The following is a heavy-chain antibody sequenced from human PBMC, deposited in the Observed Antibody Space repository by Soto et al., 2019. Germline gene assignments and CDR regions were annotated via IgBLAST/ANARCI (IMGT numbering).Heavy chain of an antibody. CDR2: INHSGST. D-gene: IGHD2-2*01. Sequence: SETLSLTCAVYGGSFSGYYWSWIRQPPGKGLEWIGEINHSGSTNYNPSLKSRVTISVDTSKNQFSLKLSSVTAADTAVYYCARGQAGPSWGDAFDIWGQGTMVTVSS. CDR1: GGSFSGYY. CDR3: ARGQAGPSWGDAFDI. V-gene: IGHV4-34*01. J-gene: IGHJ3*02.